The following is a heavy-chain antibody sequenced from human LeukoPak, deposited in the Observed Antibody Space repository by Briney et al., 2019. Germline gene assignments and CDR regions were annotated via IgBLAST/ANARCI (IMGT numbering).Heavy chain of an antibody. D-gene: IGHD6-19*01. V-gene: IGHV4-31*03. CDR2: IYYSGST. CDR1: GGSISSGGYY. Sequence: SETLSLTCTVSGGSISSGGYYWSWIRQHPGKGLEWIGYIYYSGSTYYNPSLKSRVTISVDTSKNQFSLRLSSVTAADTAVYFCARGVRIAVADPHLDYWGQGTLVTVSS. CDR3: ARGVRIAVADPHLDY. J-gene: IGHJ4*02.